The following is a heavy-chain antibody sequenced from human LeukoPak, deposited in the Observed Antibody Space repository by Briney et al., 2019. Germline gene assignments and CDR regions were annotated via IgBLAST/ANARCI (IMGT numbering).Heavy chain of an antibody. V-gene: IGHV4-39*02. CDR1: GGSISSSTYY. D-gene: IGHD4-17*01. CDR3: ARSDYGSFDY. Sequence: PSETLSLTCTVSGGSISSSTYYWGWIRQPPGKGLEWIASMYYSGSTYYNPSLKSRVTISVDTSKNHFSLKLSSVTAADTAVYYCARSDYGSFDYWGQGTLVTVSS. CDR2: MYYSGST. J-gene: IGHJ4*02.